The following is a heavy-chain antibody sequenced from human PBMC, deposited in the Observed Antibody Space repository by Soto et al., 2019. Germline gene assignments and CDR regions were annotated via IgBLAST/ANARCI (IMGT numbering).Heavy chain of an antibody. V-gene: IGHV1-8*01. J-gene: IGHJ4*02. Sequence: APVEVSCKACGYLFTENDSNWVRQATGNGWACMGRMNPRRGNTGDAHNHRGSVPRTRDNYKTTAYMEVSSLGSEDTAVYYCLSARWDYYNADYFDTWGQGTHVTVSS. CDR3: LSARWDYYNADYFDT. CDR1: GYLFTEND. D-gene: IGHD3-10*01. CDR2: MNPRRGNT.